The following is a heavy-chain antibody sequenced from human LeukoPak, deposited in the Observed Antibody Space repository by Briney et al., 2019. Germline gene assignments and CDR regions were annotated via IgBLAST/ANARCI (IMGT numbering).Heavy chain of an antibody. D-gene: IGHD6-6*01. Sequence: GGSLRLSCAASGFTFSSFTMNWVRQAPGKVLEWVSSISSSSSYIYSADSVKGRFTISRDNARNSLYLRMNSLRAEDTAVYYCARDPGAYSSSPIDYWGQGTLVTVSS. J-gene: IGHJ4*02. CDR1: GFTFSSFT. CDR3: ARDPGAYSSSPIDY. V-gene: IGHV3-21*01. CDR2: ISSSSSYI.